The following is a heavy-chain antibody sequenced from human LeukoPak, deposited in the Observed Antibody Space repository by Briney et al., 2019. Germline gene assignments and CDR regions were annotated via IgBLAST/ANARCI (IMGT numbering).Heavy chain of an antibody. V-gene: IGHV3-30*02. CDR2: IRYDGSNK. CDR1: GFTFSSYG. Sequence: PGGSLRLSCAASGFTFSSYGMHWVRQAPGKGLEWVAFIRYDGSNKYYADSVKGRFTISRDNSKNTLYLQMNSLRAEDTAVYYCAKAKGSGLKYYFDYWGQGTLVTVSS. D-gene: IGHD6-19*01. CDR3: AKAKGSGLKYYFDY. J-gene: IGHJ4*02.